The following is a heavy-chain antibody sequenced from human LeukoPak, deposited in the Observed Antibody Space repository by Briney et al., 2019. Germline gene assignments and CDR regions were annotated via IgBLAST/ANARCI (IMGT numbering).Heavy chain of an antibody. J-gene: IGHJ6*02. Sequence: GGSLRLSCAASGFTFSSYAMPWVRQAPGKGLEWVAVISYDGSNKYYADSVKGRFTISRDNSKNTLYLQMNSLRAEDTAVYYCASDYEYYYYGMDVWGQGTTVTVSS. D-gene: IGHD3-3*01. V-gene: IGHV3-30-3*01. CDR2: ISYDGSNK. CDR1: GFTFSSYA. CDR3: ASDYEYYYYGMDV.